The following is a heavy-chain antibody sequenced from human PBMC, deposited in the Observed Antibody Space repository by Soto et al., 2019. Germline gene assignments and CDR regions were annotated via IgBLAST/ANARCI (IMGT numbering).Heavy chain of an antibody. D-gene: IGHD6-19*01. V-gene: IGHV3-30*18. CDR3: AKDGSHLAVAGTSPTSYFYGLAV. Sequence: QVQLVESGGGVVQPGRSLRLSCAASGFTFSVYGMRWVRQAPGKGLEWVALVSYDGSIKYYADSVKGRFTISRDNSKNTLYLQMNSLRVEDTAVYYCAKDGSHLAVAGTSPTSYFYGLAVWGQGTTVTVSS. J-gene: IGHJ6*02. CDR2: VSYDGSIK. CDR1: GFTFSVYG.